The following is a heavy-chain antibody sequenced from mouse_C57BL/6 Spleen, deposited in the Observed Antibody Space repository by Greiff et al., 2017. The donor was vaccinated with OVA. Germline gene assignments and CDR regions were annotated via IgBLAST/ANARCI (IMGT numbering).Heavy chain of an antibody. D-gene: IGHD1-1*01. CDR1: GFTFSSYA. V-gene: IGHV5-9-1*02. CDR3: TRGTTGVAEYYFDY. J-gene: IGHJ2*01. CDR2: ISSGGDYI. Sequence: DVPLVESGEGLVKPGGSLKLSCAASGFTFSSYAMSWVRQTPEKRLEWVAYISSGGDYIYYADTVKGRFTISRGNDRNTRYLQMSSLKSEDTAMYDGTRGTTGVAEYYFDYWGKGTTLTVSS.